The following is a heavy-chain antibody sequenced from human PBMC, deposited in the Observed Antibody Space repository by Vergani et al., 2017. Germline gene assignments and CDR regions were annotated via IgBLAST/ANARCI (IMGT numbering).Heavy chain of an antibody. D-gene: IGHD5-18*01. Sequence: EVQPVESGGGLIQPGGSLRLSCAAFGFTVSRNYMSWVRQAPGTGLEWVSVIYSGGSTYYADSVKGRFTISRDNSKNTLYLQMNSLRAEDTAVYYCARDYMFGRYSYGYWGQGTLVTVSS. V-gene: IGHV3-53*01. CDR1: GFTVSRNY. J-gene: IGHJ4*02. CDR2: IYSGGST. CDR3: ARDYMFGRYSYGY.